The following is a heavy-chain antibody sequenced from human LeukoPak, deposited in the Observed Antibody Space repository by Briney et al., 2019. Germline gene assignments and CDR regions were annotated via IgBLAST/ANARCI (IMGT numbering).Heavy chain of an antibody. V-gene: IGHV1-8*01. CDR2: MNPNSGNT. Sequence: GASVKVSCKASGYTFTSYDINWVRQATGQGLEWMGWMNPNSGNTGYAQKFQGRVTMTRNTSISTAYMELSSLRSEDTAVYYCARDRDESYSSSSDNPDAFDIWGQGTMVTVSS. CDR3: ARDRDESYSSSSDNPDAFDI. CDR1: GYTFTSYD. D-gene: IGHD6-6*01. J-gene: IGHJ3*02.